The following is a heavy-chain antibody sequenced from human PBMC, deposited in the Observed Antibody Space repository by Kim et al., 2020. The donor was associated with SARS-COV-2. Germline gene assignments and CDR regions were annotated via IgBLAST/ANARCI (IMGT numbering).Heavy chain of an antibody. CDR2: ISGNSKYI. V-gene: IGHV3-21*01. CDR1: GLTFSDYN. CDR3: ARNPGRDY. J-gene: IGHJ4*02. Sequence: GGSLRLSCVASGLTFSDYNMNWIRQASGKGLEWVSSISGNSKYIDYADSVRGRFTVSRDNAKTSLYLQMNSLRAEDSGIYYCARNPGRDYWGQGTLVTVSS.